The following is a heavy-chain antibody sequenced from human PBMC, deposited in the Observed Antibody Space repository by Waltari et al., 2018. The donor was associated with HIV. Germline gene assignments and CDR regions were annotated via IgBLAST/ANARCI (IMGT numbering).Heavy chain of an antibody. CDR1: EFTFSLYD. D-gene: IGHD2-21*02. CDR2: IGAYANT. Sequence: EVQLVESGGGLVQPGWSMRLSCAAPEFTFSLYDLDWVRQPHGKGLEWVSAIGAYANTHYAGSVKGRFTISRENAKNSLHLQLDILTAEDSAVYYCVREGEYGDARRTDAFDIWGQGTMVTVSS. V-gene: IGHV3-13*01. CDR3: VREGEYGDARRTDAFDI. J-gene: IGHJ3*02.